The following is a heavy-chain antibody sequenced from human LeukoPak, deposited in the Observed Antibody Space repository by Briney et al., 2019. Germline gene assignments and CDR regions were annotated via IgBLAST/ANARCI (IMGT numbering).Heavy chain of an antibody. V-gene: IGHV4-34*01. Sequence: SETLSLTCAVYGGSFSGYYWSWIRQPPGKGLEWIGEIYHSGSTNYNPSLKSRVTISVDKSKNQFSLKLSSVTAADTAVYYCARENNLLALGYWGQGTLVTVSS. J-gene: IGHJ4*02. CDR1: GGSFSGYY. CDR3: ARENNLLALGY. CDR2: IYHSGST. D-gene: IGHD1/OR15-1a*01.